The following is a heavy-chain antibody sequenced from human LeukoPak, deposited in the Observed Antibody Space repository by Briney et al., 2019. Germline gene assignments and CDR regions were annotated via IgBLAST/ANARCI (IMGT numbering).Heavy chain of an antibody. CDR3: AREAGEPLGY. CDR1: GGSFSGYY. CDR2: INHSGST. D-gene: IGHD1-26*01. Sequence: SETLSLTCAVYGGSFSGYYWSWIRQPPGKGLEWIGEINHSGSTNYNPSLKSRVTISVDTSKNQFSLKLSSVTAADTAVYYCAREAGEPLGYWGQGTLVTVSS. J-gene: IGHJ4*02. V-gene: IGHV4-34*01.